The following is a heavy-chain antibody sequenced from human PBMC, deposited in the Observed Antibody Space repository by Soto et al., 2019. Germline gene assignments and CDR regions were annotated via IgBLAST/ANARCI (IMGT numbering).Heavy chain of an antibody. V-gene: IGHV3-30*18. CDR2: ISYDGSNK. J-gene: IGHJ4*02. D-gene: IGHD5-18*01. CDR3: AKDTAMASGSFDY. Sequence: QVQLVESGGGVVQPGRSLRLSCAASGFTFSSYGMHWVRQAPGKGLEWVAVISYDGSNKYYADSVKGRFTISRDNSENTLYLQMNSLRAEDTAVYYCAKDTAMASGSFDYWGQGTLVTVSS. CDR1: GFTFSSYG.